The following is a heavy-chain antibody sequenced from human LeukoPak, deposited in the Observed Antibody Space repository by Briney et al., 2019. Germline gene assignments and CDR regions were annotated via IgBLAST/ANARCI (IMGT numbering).Heavy chain of an antibody. CDR1: GCSISSYY. J-gene: IGHJ5*02. CDR2: IYYRVST. CDR3: ARSPTRMVRGVTRNWFDP. D-gene: IGHD3-10*01. V-gene: IGHV4-59*01. Sequence: SETLSLTCTVSGCSISSYYWRWIRQTPGKGLEWIGYIYYRVSTNDNPSLKSRVTISVDTSKNSFSLKLSSVTAAETAVDYCARSPTRMVRGVTRNWFDPWGQGTLVTVSS.